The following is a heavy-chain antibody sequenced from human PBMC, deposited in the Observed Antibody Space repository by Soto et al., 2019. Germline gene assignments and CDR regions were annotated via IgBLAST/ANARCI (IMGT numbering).Heavy chain of an antibody. CDR3: ARESEDLTSNFDY. Sequence: PGGSLRLSCAASGFTFTRYSMNWVRQAPGKGLEWVSSISSTTNYIYYADSMKGRFTVSRDNAKNSVYLEMNSLSAEDTAVYYCARESEDLTSNFDYWGQGTLVTVSS. CDR1: GFTFTRYS. CDR2: ISSTTNYI. V-gene: IGHV3-21*01. J-gene: IGHJ4*02.